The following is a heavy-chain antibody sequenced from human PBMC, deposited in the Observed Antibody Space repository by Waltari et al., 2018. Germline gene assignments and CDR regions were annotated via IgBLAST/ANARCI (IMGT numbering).Heavy chain of an antibody. CDR3: ARVFGSSGVYGY. CDR2: ISSSGSTI. CDR1: GFTFSSYE. D-gene: IGHD6-19*01. J-gene: IGHJ4*02. V-gene: IGHV3-48*03. Sequence: EVQLVESGGGLVQPGGSLRLSCAASGFTFSSYEMNWVRQAPGKGLEWVSYISSSGSTIYYADSVKGRFTISRDNAKNSLYLQMNSLRAEDTAVYYCARVFGSSGVYGYWGQGTLVTVSS.